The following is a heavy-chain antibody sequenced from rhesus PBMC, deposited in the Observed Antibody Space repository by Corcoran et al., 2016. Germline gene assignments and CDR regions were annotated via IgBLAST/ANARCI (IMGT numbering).Heavy chain of an antibody. Sequence: QVQLQESGPGLVKPSETLSLTCAVSGCSISSGYYYWRWIRQPPGKGLEWIGYITYSGSTSYNPSLKSRVTISRDTSKNQFSLKLSSVTAADTAVYYCARAGRPYGLDSWGQGVVVTVSS. V-gene: IGHV4-122*02. D-gene: IGHD2-21*01. CDR3: ARAGRPYGLDS. CDR1: GCSISSGYYY. J-gene: IGHJ6*01. CDR2: ITYSGST.